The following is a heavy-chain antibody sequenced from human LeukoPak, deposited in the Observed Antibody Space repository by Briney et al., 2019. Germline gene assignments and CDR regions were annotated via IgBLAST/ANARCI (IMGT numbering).Heavy chain of an antibody. CDR1: GFTFSSYA. CDR3: AKSSGGYYCSSTSCYPDY. CDR2: ISGSGGST. Sequence: GGSLRLSCAASGFTFSSYAMSWVRQAPGKGLEWVSAISGSGGSTYYADSVKGRFTISRDNFKNTLYLQMNSLRAEDTAVYYCAKSSGGYYCSSTSCYPDYWGQGTLVTVSS. V-gene: IGHV3-23*01. D-gene: IGHD2-2*01. J-gene: IGHJ4*02.